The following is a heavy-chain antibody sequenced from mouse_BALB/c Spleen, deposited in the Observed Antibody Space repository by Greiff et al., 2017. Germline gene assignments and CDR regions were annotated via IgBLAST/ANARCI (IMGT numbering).Heavy chain of an antibody. CDR3: ARDGYYGFAY. D-gene: IGHD2-3*01. J-gene: IGHJ3*01. CDR1: GYSITSDYA. CDR2: ISYSGST. V-gene: IGHV3-2*02. Sequence: EVKLMESGPGLVKPSQSLSLTCTVTGYSITSDYAWNWIRQFPGNKLEWMGYISYSGSTSYNPSLKSRISITRDTSKNQFFLQLNSVTTEDTATYYCARDGYYGFAYWGQGTLVTVSA.